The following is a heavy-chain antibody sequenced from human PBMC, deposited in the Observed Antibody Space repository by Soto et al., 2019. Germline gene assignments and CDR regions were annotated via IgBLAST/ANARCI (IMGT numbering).Heavy chain of an antibody. J-gene: IGHJ5*02. D-gene: IGHD2-2*01. CDR3: ARESTLTYQLLWTNWFDP. V-gene: IGHV4-61*01. Sequence: PSETLSLTCTVSGGSVSSGSYYWSWIRQPPGKGLEWIGYIYYSGSTNYNPSLKSRVTISVDTSKNQFSLKLSSVTAADTAVYYCARESTLTYQLLWTNWFDPWGQGTLVTVSS. CDR2: IYYSGST. CDR1: GGSVSSGSYY.